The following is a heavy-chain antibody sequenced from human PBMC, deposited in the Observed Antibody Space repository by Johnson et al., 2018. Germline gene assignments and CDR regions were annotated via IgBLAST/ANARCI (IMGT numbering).Heavy chain of an antibody. D-gene: IGHD6-13*01. CDR2: IWFDASHE. CDR1: GYTFRNHA. J-gene: IGHJ6*02. Sequence: QVQLVQSGGGVVQPGGSLRLSCEASGYTFRNHAMHWVRQAPGKGLEWVAQIWFDASHEYYADSVNGRFSISRDNSKDTVFLQMNSLRAVDTAVFYCARVGQQPAPYTMDVRGQGTTVTVSS. CDR3: ARVGQQPAPYTMDV. V-gene: IGHV3-33*01.